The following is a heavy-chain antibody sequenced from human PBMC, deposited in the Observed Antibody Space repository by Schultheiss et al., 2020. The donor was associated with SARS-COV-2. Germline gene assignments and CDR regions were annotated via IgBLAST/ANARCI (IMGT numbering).Heavy chain of an antibody. J-gene: IGHJ4*02. CDR3: AADRYEVAARRITPGYFDY. Sequence: SVKVSCKASGGTFSSYAISWVRQAPGQGLEWMGWISAYNGNTNYAQKFQGRVTITADKSTSTAYMELSSLRSEDTAVYYCAADRYEVAARRITPGYFDYWGQGTLVTVSS. CDR2: ISAYNGNT. V-gene: IGHV1-69*10. D-gene: IGHD6-6*01. CDR1: GGTFSSYA.